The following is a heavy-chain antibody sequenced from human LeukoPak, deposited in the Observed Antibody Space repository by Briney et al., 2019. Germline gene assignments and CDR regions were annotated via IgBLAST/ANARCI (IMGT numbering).Heavy chain of an antibody. Sequence: PGGSLRLSCAAPGFTFSSYWMHWVPQAPGKGLVWVSRINSAGSSTAYADSVKGRFTISRDNAKNTLYLQMNSLRAEDTAVYYCTTMVQFGWGQGTLVTVSS. CDR1: GFTFSSYW. V-gene: IGHV3-74*03. CDR3: TTMVQFG. D-gene: IGHD3-10*01. CDR2: INSAGSST. J-gene: IGHJ4*02.